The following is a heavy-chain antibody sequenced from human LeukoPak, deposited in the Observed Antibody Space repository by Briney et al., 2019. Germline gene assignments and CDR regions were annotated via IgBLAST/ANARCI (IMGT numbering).Heavy chain of an antibody. CDR2: LWYDGSNE. Sequence: PGGSLRLSCVASGFPFRGYGMHGVRQAPGKGLEWLSLLWYDGSNEYYADSVKGRFTISRDNSKNTLYLQMNSLRAEDTAVYYCAKGMTTGPRSVYHYMDVWGKGTTVTVSS. V-gene: IGHV3-33*06. CDR1: GFPFRGYG. CDR3: AKGMTTGPRSVYHYMDV. D-gene: IGHD4-17*01. J-gene: IGHJ6*03.